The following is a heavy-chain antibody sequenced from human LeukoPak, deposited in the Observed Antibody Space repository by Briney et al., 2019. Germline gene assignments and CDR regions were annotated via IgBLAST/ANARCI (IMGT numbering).Heavy chain of an antibody. Sequence: GGSLRLSCVASGFTFSSYEMNWVRQAPGKGLEWLSYIGSSDSTTHYADSVKGRFTISRDNAKNSLYLQMNSLRAEDTAVYYCARVEGAAAFNPWGQGTLVTVSS. D-gene: IGHD6-13*01. V-gene: IGHV3-48*03. CDR3: ARVEGAAAFNP. CDR1: GFTFSSYE. J-gene: IGHJ5*02. CDR2: IGSSDSTT.